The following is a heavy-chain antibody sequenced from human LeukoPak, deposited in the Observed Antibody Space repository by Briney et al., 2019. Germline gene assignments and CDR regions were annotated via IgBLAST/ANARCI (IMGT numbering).Heavy chain of an antibody. Sequence: GGSLRLSCAACGFTFRSYGMHWVRQAPGKGLQWVAVISYDGSNKYYADSVKGRFTISRDNSKNTLYLQMNSLRAEDTAVYYCAKGSSIVATILGYWGQGTLVTVSS. V-gene: IGHV3-30*18. CDR1: GFTFRSYG. J-gene: IGHJ4*02. D-gene: IGHD5-12*01. CDR3: AKGSSIVATILGY. CDR2: ISYDGSNK.